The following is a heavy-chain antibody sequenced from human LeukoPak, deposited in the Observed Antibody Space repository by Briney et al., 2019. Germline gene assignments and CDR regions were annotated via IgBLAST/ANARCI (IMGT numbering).Heavy chain of an antibody. CDR3: ARGKLGAFDI. J-gene: IGHJ3*02. V-gene: IGHV3-33*01. CDR2: IWYDGTNK. D-gene: IGHD3-16*01. CDR1: GFTFSRYC. Sequence: GGSLRLSCVASGFTFSRYCIHWVRQAPGKGLEWVAVIWYDGTNKYYADSVKGRFTISRDNAKNTLYLQMNGLRAEDTAVYYCARGKLGAFDIWGQGTMVTVSS.